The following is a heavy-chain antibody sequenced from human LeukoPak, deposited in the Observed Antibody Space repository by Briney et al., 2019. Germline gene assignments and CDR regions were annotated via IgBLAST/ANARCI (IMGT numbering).Heavy chain of an antibody. CDR1: GFTFSSYS. V-gene: IGHV3-21*01. J-gene: IGHJ4*02. Sequence: GGSLRLSCAASGFTFSSYSMNWVRQAPGKGLEWVSSISGSSSYINYADSVKGRFTISRDNAQNSLFLQLNSLRAEDTAVYYCARGTAGYHSSYFDYWGQGTLVTVSS. CDR2: ISGSSSYI. D-gene: IGHD3-16*02. CDR3: ARGTAGYHSSYFDY.